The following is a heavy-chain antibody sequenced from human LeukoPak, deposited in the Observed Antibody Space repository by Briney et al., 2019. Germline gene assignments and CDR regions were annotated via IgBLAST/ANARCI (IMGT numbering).Heavy chain of an antibody. Sequence: QPGGSLRLSCAASGFTFSNYWMSWVRQAPGKGLEWVANIKQDGSEKYYVDSVKGRFIISRDNAKNSLWLQMNSLRAEDTAVYYCTRPVLRYFDGLLQPYAFDIWGQGTRVTVSP. J-gene: IGHJ3*02. V-gene: IGHV3-7*03. CDR2: IKQDGSEK. D-gene: IGHD3-9*01. CDR1: GFTFSNYW. CDR3: TRPVLRYFDGLLQPYAFDI.